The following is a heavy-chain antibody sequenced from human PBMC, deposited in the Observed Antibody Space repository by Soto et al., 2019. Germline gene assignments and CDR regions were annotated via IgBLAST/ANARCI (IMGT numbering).Heavy chain of an antibody. CDR2: TRDKPNNYAA. D-gene: IGHD1-26*01. J-gene: IGHJ4*02. V-gene: IGHV3-72*01. CDR1: GFAVDDYY. CDR3: ARDTGGSYDY. Sequence: EGQLVQSGGGLVQPGGSLRLSCTASGFAVDDYYMDWVRQVPGKGLEWIGRTRDKPNNYAAEYVASVKGRFTISRDASKDSMYLQMNTVKTEDTAVYYCARDTGGSYDYWGQGALVIVSS.